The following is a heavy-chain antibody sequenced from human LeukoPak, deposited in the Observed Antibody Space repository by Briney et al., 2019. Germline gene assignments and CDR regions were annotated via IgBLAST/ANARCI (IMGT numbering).Heavy chain of an antibody. D-gene: IGHD2-15*01. J-gene: IGHJ4*02. CDR3: AGCSGGSCTGYYFDY. CDR2: ISAYNGNT. V-gene: IGHV1-18*01. Sequence: ASVKVSCKASGYTFTSYVISWVRQAPGQGLEWMGWISAYNGNTNYAQKVQGRVTMTTDTSTNTAYMELRSLRSDDTAVYYCAGCSGGSCTGYYFDYWGQGTLVTVSS. CDR1: GYTFTSYV.